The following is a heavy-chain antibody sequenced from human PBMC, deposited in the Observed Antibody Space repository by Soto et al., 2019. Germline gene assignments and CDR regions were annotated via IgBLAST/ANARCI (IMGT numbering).Heavy chain of an antibody. D-gene: IGHD3-3*01. J-gene: IGHJ5*02. CDR3: ARAGRVTIFGVVIRVYNWFDP. V-gene: IGHV1-69*02. Sequence: QVQLVQSGAEVKKPGSSVKVSCKASRGTFSSYTISWVRQAPGQGLEWMGRIIPILGIANYAQKFQGRVTITADKSTSTAYMELSSLRSEDTAVYYCARAGRVTIFGVVIRVYNWFDPWGQGTLVTVSS. CDR1: RGTFSSYT. CDR2: IIPILGIA.